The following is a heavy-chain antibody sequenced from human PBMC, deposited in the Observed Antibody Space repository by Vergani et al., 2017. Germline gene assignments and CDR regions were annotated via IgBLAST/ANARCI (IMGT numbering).Heavy chain of an antibody. CDR2: LTGGGGST. CDR1: GFTFSTYA. D-gene: IGHD1-1*01. CDR3: VKDTVSNDNFFAS. V-gene: IGHV3-23*01. J-gene: IGHJ4*02. Sequence: EVQLLESGGSLKQPGGSVRLSCAASGFTFSTYAMHWVRQAPGKGLEWVSALTGGGGSTYYADSFKGRFIITRDNSRHTLYLQMSSLRPGDTATYYCVKDTVSNDNFFASWGQETLVTVSS.